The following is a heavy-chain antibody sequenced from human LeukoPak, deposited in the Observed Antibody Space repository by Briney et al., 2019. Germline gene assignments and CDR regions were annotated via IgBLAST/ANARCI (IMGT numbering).Heavy chain of an antibody. D-gene: IGHD3-10*01. CDR1: GGSISIYY. J-gene: IGHJ6*03. CDR3: ARETSGTYYNPLGCMDV. Sequence: SETLSLTCTVSGGSISIYYWNWIRQPAGKGLEWIGRIFTSGITNYNHSLKSRVTMSVDTSKNQFSLSLSSVIAADTAIYYCARETSGTYYNPLGCMDVWGKGTTVTVSS. V-gene: IGHV4-4*07. CDR2: IFTSGIT.